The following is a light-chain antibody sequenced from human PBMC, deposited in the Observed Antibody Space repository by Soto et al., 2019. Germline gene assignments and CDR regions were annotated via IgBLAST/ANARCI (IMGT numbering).Light chain of an antibody. V-gene: IGLV1-44*01. Sequence: QSVLTQPPSASGTPGQRVTISCSGSSSNIGSNTVNWYQQRPGTAPKLLIYSNNQRPSGVPDRFSGSKSGTSASLAISGLQSEDEAEYYCAAWDDSLNGVVFGGGTKLTAL. J-gene: IGLJ2*01. CDR3: AAWDDSLNGVV. CDR1: SSNIGSNT. CDR2: SNN.